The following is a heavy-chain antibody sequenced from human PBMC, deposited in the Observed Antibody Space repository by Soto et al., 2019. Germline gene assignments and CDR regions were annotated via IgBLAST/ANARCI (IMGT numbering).Heavy chain of an antibody. J-gene: IGHJ4*02. CDR2: LSGSGGST. CDR3: AKDLRDWGFFDY. CDR1: GFTFSSYA. D-gene: IGHD3-16*01. Sequence: GGSLRLSCAASGFTFSSYAMSWVRQAPGKGLEWVSGLSGSGGSTNYADSVKGRFTISRDSSKNTLYLQMNSLRAEDTAIYYCAKDLRDWGFFDYWGQGTMVTVYS. V-gene: IGHV3-23*01.